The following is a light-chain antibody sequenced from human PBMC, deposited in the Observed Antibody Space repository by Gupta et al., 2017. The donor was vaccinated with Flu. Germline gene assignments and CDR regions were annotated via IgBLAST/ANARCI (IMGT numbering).Light chain of an antibody. CDR3: MQALQTPRT. V-gene: IGKV2-28*01. J-gene: IGKJ4*01. CDR1: QSLLHSNGSNY. CDR2: WGS. Sequence: IVMPPFPLPLPSTFGGPASISCRSSQSLLHSNGSNYLDWYLQKPGQSPQLLIYWGSNRASGVPDRFSGSGSGTDFTLKISRVEAEDVGVYYCMQALQTPRTFGRGTKVDI.